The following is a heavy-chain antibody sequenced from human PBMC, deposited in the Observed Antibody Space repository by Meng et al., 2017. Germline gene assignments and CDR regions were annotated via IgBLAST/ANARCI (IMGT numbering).Heavy chain of an antibody. Sequence: QVCRVQSGREVKKPGASVKLSCKASGYTFTGYYMHWVRQAPGQGLEWMGRINPNSGGTNYAQKFQGRVTMTRDTSISTAYMELSRLRSDDTAVYYCARDLNYYDSSGYSSLFDYWGQGTLVTVSS. CDR1: GYTFTGYY. J-gene: IGHJ4*02. V-gene: IGHV1-2*06. D-gene: IGHD3-22*01. CDR3: ARDLNYYDSSGYSSLFDY. CDR2: INPNSGGT.